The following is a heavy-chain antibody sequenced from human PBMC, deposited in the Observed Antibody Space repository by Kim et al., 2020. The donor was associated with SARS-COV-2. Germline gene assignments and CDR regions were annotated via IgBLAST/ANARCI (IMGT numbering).Heavy chain of an antibody. Sequence: SETLSLTCTVSGGSISSYYWSWIRQPPGKGLEWIGEIYHSGSTNYNPSLKSRVTISVDTSKNQFSLKLSSVTAADTAVYYCARARHSYGFDYWGQGTLVTVSS. V-gene: IGHV4-59*01. J-gene: IGHJ4*02. CDR2: IYHSGST. CDR3: ARARHSYGFDY. D-gene: IGHD5-18*01. CDR1: GGSISSYY.